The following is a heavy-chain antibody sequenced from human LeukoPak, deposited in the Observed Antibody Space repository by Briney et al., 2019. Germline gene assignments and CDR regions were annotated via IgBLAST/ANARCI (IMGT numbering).Heavy chain of an antibody. J-gene: IGHJ4*02. Sequence: AASVKVSCKASGGTFSSYAISWVRQAPGQGLEWMGGIIPIFGTTNYAQKRQGRVTITTDESTSTAYMELSSLSSEDTAVYYCARTRGWTEEEGTYYYDSSGYYYYFDYWGQGTLVTVSS. V-gene: IGHV1-69*05. CDR2: IIPIFGTT. CDR1: GGTFSSYA. CDR3: ARTRGWTEEEGTYYYDSSGYYYYFDY. D-gene: IGHD3-22*01.